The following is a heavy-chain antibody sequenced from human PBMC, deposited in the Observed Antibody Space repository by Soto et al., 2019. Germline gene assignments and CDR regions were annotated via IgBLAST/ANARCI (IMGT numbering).Heavy chain of an antibody. V-gene: IGHV3-30*18. CDR1: GFSFSSFS. Sequence: QVQLVESGGGVVQPGRSLRLSCAASGFSFSSFSMHWVRQAPGKGLEWVAVISFDGSNKYYADSVKGRFTISRDNSKNTLYLQMNSLRAEDTAVYYCAKDRRAGQLLAYFDYWGQGTLVTVSS. D-gene: IGHD6-19*01. J-gene: IGHJ4*02. CDR2: ISFDGSNK. CDR3: AKDRRAGQLLAYFDY.